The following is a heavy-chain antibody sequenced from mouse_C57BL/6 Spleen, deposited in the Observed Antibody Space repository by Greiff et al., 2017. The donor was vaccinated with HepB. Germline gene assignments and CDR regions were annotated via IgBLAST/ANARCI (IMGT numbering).Heavy chain of an antibody. V-gene: IGHV5-15*04. CDR3: ARRDLDSSGYSFAY. D-gene: IGHD3-2*02. CDR2: ISNLAYSI. Sequence: DVMLVESGGGLVQPGGSLKLSCAASGFTFSDYGMAWVRQAPRKGPEWVAFISNLAYSIYYADTVTGRFTISRENAKNTLYLEMSSLRSEDTAMYYCARRDLDSSGYSFAYWGQGTLVTISA. CDR1: GFTFSDYG. J-gene: IGHJ3*01.